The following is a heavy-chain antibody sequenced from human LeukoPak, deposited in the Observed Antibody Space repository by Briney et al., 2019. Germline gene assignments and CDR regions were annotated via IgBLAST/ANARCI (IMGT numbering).Heavy chain of an antibody. Sequence: NPGGSLRLSCAASGFTFSSYAIHWVRQAPGKGLEWVGRIKRKTDGGAPEYSAPVKGRFTFSRDDTKNTVYLQMDSLKTEDTAVYYCATDLLDSWGQGTLVTVSS. J-gene: IGHJ4*02. CDR2: IKRKTDGGAP. CDR1: GFTFSSYA. V-gene: IGHV3-15*01. CDR3: ATDLLDS.